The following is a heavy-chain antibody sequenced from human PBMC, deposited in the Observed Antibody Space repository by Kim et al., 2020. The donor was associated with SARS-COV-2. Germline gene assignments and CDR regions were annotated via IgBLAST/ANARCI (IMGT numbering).Heavy chain of an antibody. Sequence: GGSLRLSCAASGFTFNDYAMHWVRQAPGKGLEWVSGISGSGGSIGYADSVKGRFTISRDNAKNSLYLQMNSLRAEDTALYYCAKAHVGRDNGVDPYAQGT. V-gene: IGHV3-9*01. D-gene: IGHD1-26*01. J-gene: IGHJ5*02. CDR2: ISGSGGSI. CDR1: GFTFNDYA. CDR3: AKAHVGRDNGVDP.